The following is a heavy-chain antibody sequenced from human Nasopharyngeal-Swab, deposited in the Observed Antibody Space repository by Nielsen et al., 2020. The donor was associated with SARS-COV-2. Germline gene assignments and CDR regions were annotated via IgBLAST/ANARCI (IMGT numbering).Heavy chain of an antibody. V-gene: IGHV4-34*01. J-gene: IGHJ4*03. Sequence: SETLSLTCAVYGGSFSDSPWSWLRLLPGKGLEWIGEINHRGGTAYRSSLKSRVPISVDTSKNQFSLELRSVTAADTAVYFCARGPDQARSFDSWDQGRLVTVSS. CDR2: INHRGGT. CDR3: ARGPDQARSFDS. D-gene: IGHD2-2*01. CDR1: GGSFSDSP.